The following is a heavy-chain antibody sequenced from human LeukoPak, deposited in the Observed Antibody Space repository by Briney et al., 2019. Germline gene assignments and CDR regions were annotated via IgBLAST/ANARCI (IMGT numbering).Heavy chain of an antibody. D-gene: IGHD3-22*01. CDR1: GFTFSDYY. J-gene: IGHJ4*02. Sequence: PGGSLRLSCAASGFTFSDYYMSWIRQAPGKGLEWVSYISSSGSTIYYADSVKGRFTISRDNAKNSLYLQMNSLRAEDTAVYYCARSVRLGPYYYDSSGYYYYLDYWGQGTLVTVSS. V-gene: IGHV3-11*01. CDR3: ARSVRLGPYYYDSSGYYYYLDY. CDR2: ISSSGSTI.